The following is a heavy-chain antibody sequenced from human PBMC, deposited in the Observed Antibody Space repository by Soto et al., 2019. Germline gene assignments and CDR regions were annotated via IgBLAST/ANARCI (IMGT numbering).Heavy chain of an antibody. D-gene: IGHD4-17*01. CDR2: IYDSGST. CDR3: ARDLAGDYGDYCLQH. CDR1: GGSISSYY. J-gene: IGHJ1*01. Sequence: LETLSLTCTVSGGSISSYYWSWIRQPPGKGLEWIGCIYDSGSTNYNPSLKSRVTISVDTSKNQFSLRLSSVTAADTAVYYCARDLAGDYGDYCLQHWGQGTLVTVSS. V-gene: IGHV4-59*01.